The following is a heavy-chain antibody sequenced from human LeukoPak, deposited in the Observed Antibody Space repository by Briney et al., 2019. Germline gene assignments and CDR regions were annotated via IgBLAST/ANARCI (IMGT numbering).Heavy chain of an antibody. CDR3: AGEGVITFGGAEPTDAFDI. CDR1: GFTVSSNY. J-gene: IGHJ3*02. CDR2: IYSGGST. V-gene: IGHV3-53*01. Sequence: PGGSLRLSCAASGFTVSSNYMSWVRQAPGKGLEWVSVIYSGGSTYYADSVKGRFTISRDNSKNTLYLQMNSLRAEDTAVYYCAGEGVITFGGAEPTDAFDIWGRGTMVTVSS. D-gene: IGHD3-16*01.